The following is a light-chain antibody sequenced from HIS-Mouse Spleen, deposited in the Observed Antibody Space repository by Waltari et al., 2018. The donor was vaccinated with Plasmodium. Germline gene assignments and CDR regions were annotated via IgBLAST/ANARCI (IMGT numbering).Light chain of an antibody. J-gene: IGLJ2*01. Sequence: QSALTQPPSASGSPGQSVTISCTGTSRDVVGYHYLSWYQQHPGKAPKLLIDEVSKRPSGVPDRFSGSKSGNTASLTVSGLQAEDEADYYCSSYAGSNNLVFGGGTKLTVL. CDR2: EVS. CDR1: SRDVVGYHY. V-gene: IGLV2-8*01. CDR3: SSYAGSNNLV.